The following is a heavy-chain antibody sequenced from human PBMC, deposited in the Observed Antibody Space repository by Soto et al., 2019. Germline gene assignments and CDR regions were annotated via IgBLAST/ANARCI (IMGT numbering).Heavy chain of an antibody. V-gene: IGHV3-30*18. CDR2: ISYDGSNK. CDR1: GFTFSSYG. Sequence: GGSLRLSCAASGFTFSSYGMHWVRQAPGKGLEWVAVISYDGSNKYYADSVKGRFTISRDNSKNTLYLQMNSLRAEDTAIYYCAKDISSGYYYFDYWGQGTLVTVSS. J-gene: IGHJ4*02. CDR3: AKDISSGYYYFDY. D-gene: IGHD3-22*01.